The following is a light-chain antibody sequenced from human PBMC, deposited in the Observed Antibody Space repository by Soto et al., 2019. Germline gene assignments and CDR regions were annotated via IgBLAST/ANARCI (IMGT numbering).Light chain of an antibody. V-gene: IGLV3-25*03. CDR3: QSADSSGTYVV. Sequence: YELTKPPSVSVSPGQTARITCSGDALPKQYAYWYQQKPGQAPVLVIYKDSERPSGIPERFSGSSSGTTVTLTISGVQAEDETDYYCQSADSSGTYVVFGGGTKLTVL. J-gene: IGLJ2*01. CDR1: ALPKQY. CDR2: KDS.